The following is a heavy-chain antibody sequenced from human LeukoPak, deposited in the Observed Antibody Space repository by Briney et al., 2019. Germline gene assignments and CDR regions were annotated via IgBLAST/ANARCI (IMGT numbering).Heavy chain of an antibody. CDR1: GGTFSSYA. J-gene: IGHJ5*02. D-gene: IGHD2-15*01. Sequence: SVKVSCKASGGTFSSYAISWVRQAPGQGLEWMGGIIPIFGTANYAQKFQGRVTITADESTSTAYMELSSLRSEDTAVYYCAREPGYCSGGSCQSWFDPWGQGTLVTVPS. CDR2: IIPIFGTA. CDR3: AREPGYCSGGSCQSWFDP. V-gene: IGHV1-69*01.